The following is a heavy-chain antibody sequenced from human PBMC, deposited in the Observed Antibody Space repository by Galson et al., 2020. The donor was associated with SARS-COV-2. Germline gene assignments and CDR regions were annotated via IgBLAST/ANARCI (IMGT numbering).Heavy chain of an antibody. D-gene: IGHD2-15*01. Sequence: GESLKISCKGSGYSFTSYWIGWVRQMPGKGLEWMGIIYPGDSDTRYSPSFQGQVTISADRSISTAYLQWSSLKASDTAMYYCAKEVWVGNYYYGMEVWGQGTTVTVSS. CDR2: IYPGDSDT. J-gene: IGHJ6*02. V-gene: IGHV5-51*01. CDR1: GYSFTSYW. CDR3: AKEVWVGNYYYGMEV.